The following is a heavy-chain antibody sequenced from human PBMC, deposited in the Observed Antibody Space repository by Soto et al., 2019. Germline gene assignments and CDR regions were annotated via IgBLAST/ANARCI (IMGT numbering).Heavy chain of an antibody. CDR2: IYHSGST. V-gene: IGHV4-30-2*01. J-gene: IGHJ5*02. D-gene: IGHD6-19*01. CDR3: TKPRSSLQWPPFDP. CDR1: GGSISSGAYS. Sequence: PSETLSLTCAVSGGSISSGAYSWSWIRQPPGKGLEWVGYIYHSGSTYYNPSLKSRVTISVDRSKNRFSLNLNSVTAADTAVYYCTKPRSSLQWPPFDPWGHGTQVTVSS.